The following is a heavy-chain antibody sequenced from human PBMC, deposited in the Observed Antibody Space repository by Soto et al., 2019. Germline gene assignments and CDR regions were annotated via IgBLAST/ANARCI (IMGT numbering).Heavy chain of an antibody. D-gene: IGHD3-9*01. CDR2: ISGSGGST. V-gene: IGHV3-23*01. Sequence: VQLLESGGDLVQPGGSLRLSCEASGFTFSNYAMSWVRQAPGKGLEWVSVISGSGGSTNYADSAKGRFTISRDNSMDTLYLQMNSLRAEATAVYYCARVFYYAILTGKSYNMDVWGQGTTVIVSS. CDR1: GFTFSNYA. CDR3: ARVFYYAILTGKSYNMDV. J-gene: IGHJ6*02.